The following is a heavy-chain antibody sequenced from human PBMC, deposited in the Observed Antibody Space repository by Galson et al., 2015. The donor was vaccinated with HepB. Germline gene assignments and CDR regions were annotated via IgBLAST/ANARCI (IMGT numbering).Heavy chain of an antibody. D-gene: IGHD2-15*01. CDR2: ISYEGSNK. J-gene: IGHJ6*02. CDR1: GFIFSSYA. Sequence: SLRLSCAASGFIFSSYAMHWVRQAPGKGLEWVALISYEGSNKYYADSVAGRFTISRDTSKNTVYLQMNSLRGEDTAVYYCAKVGYSGSSWNSDYYGMDVWGQGTTVTVSS. V-gene: IGHV3-30*04. CDR3: AKVGYSGSSWNSDYYGMDV.